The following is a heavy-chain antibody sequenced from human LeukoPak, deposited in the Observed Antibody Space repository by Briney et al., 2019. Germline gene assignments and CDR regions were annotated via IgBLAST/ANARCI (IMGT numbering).Heavy chain of an antibody. CDR3: ARALGSVVVMGMDAFDI. D-gene: IGHD3-22*01. CDR1: GYTFTSYA. Sequence: ASVTVSCKASGYTFTSYAMNWVRQAPGQGLEWMGWISAYNGNTNYAQKLQGRVTMTTDTSTSTAYMELRSLRSDDTAVYYCARALGSVVVMGMDAFDIWGQGTMVTVSS. J-gene: IGHJ3*02. V-gene: IGHV1-18*01. CDR2: ISAYNGNT.